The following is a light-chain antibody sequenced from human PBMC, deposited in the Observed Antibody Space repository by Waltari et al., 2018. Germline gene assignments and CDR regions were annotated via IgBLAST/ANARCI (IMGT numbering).Light chain of an antibody. V-gene: IGKV1-39*01. CDR2: VAT. CDR1: QRITTF. CDR3: QQSYTTSEIT. J-gene: IGKJ4*01. Sequence: DIQMTQSPSSLSASVGDRFTITCRASQRITTFLIWYQQKPGKAPKLLIYVATNLQSGVPSRFSGSGYGTDVTLNISSLQPEDFATYYCQQSYTTSEITVGGGSRVEIK.